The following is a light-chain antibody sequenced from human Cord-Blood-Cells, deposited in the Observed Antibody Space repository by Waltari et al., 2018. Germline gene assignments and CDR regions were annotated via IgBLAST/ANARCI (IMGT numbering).Light chain of an antibody. CDR1: QSISSY. CDR2: AAS. J-gene: IGKJ2*02. V-gene: IGKV1-39*01. Sequence: DIQMTQSPSSLSASVGDRVTITCRASQSISSYLNWYQQKPGKAPKPLIYAASSLQSGVPSRFSGSGSGTDFTLTISSLQPEDFATYYCQQSYSTLWGTFGQGTKLEIK. CDR3: QQSYSTLWGT.